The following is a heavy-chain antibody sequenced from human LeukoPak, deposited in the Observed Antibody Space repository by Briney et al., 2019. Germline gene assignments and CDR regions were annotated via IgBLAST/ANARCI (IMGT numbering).Heavy chain of an antibody. J-gene: IGHJ6*02. CDR3: AREGEAVAGLYYYGMDV. Sequence: GGSLRLSCAASEFSVSSNYMSWVRQAPGKGLEWVSVTYAGGSTYYADSVEGRFTISRDNAKNSLYLQMNSLRAEDTAVYYCAREGEAVAGLYYYGMDVWGQGTTVTVSS. CDR1: EFSVSSNY. CDR2: TYAGGST. D-gene: IGHD6-19*01. V-gene: IGHV3-53*01.